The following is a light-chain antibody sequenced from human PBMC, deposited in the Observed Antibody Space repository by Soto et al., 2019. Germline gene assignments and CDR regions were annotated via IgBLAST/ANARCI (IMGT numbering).Light chain of an antibody. CDR2: STN. V-gene: IGLV8-61*01. J-gene: IGLJ2*01. CDR1: SGSVSTNCY. CDR3: LSTWAVSL. Sequence: QTVVTQEPSFSVSPGGTITLTCGLRSGSVSTNCYPNWYQQTPGQAPRTPIYSTNTPSSGVPDRFSGSILGNKAALTITGAQSDGEYHSHCLSTWAVSLFGGGTQVTVL.